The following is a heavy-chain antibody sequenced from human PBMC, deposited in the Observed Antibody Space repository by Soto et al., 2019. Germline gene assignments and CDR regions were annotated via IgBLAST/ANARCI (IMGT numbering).Heavy chain of an antibody. CDR3: ARSGYDYYNCFDP. CDR1: GGTFSSYT. Sequence: SVKVSCKASGGTFSSYTISWVRQAPGQGLEWMGRIIPTLGIANYAQKFQGRVTITADKSTSTAYMELSSLRSEDTAVYYCARSGYDYYNCFDPWGQGTXVTVSS. D-gene: IGHD5-12*01. V-gene: IGHV1-69*02. CDR2: IIPTLGIA. J-gene: IGHJ5*02.